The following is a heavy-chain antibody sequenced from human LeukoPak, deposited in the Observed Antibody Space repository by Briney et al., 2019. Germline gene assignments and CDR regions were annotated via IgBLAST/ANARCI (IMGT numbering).Heavy chain of an antibody. D-gene: IGHD5-24*01. CDR1: GGSICNYY. Sequence: SETLSLTCTVSGGSICNYYWNWIRQPPGKGLEWMGYIYFSGSTNYNPSLKSRVTISLDTSKNQFSLKLSSVTAADTAIYYCARGRWLQFSDWGPGTLVTVSS. J-gene: IGHJ4*02. V-gene: IGHV4-59*01. CDR3: ARGRWLQFSD. CDR2: IYFSGST.